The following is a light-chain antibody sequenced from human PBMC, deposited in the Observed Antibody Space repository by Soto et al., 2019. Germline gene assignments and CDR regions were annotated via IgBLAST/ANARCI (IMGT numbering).Light chain of an antibody. CDR3: SSYGSTSTRYV. CDR1: SSDVGGYSY. CDR2: EVS. V-gene: IGLV2-14*01. Sequence: QSALTQPASVSGSPGQSITISCTGTSSDVGGYSYVSWYQQHPGKAPKLMIYEVSNRPSGVSNRFSGSKSANTASLTISGLQAEDEADYFCSSYGSTSTRYVFGTGTKVTVL. J-gene: IGLJ1*01.